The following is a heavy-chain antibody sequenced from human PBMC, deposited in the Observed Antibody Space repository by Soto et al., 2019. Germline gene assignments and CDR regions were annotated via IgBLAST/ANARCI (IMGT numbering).Heavy chain of an antibody. CDR2: IIPFLGVT. Sequence: QVQLVQSGAEVKKPGSSVKVSCKASGGTFSPYTINWVRQAPGQGLEWMGRIIPFLGVTNYAQKFQARVTITADKSKSTAYMELSGLRFEDTAVYYCASDWESSVSTWSFVGFWGRGTLVTVSS. V-gene: IGHV1-69*02. CDR1: GGTFSPYT. D-gene: IGHD3-16*01. J-gene: IGHJ4*02. CDR3: ASDWESSVSTWSFVGF.